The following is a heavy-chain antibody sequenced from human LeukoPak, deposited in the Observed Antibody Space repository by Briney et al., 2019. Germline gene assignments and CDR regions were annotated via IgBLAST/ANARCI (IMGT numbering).Heavy chain of an antibody. Sequence: GGSLRLSCIASGFTFHKNDMTWPRPGPGLGGEGGSHVTATEEDTFHADHEKGRFTISRDNSKDTLDLQMSSRSAEDTAVFSCSTWGPTCTTIYWGEGALVTVCS. CDR3: STWGPTCTTIY. J-gene: IGHJ4*02. CDR1: GFTFHKND. D-gene: IGHD3-3*01. CDR2: VTATEEDT. V-gene: IGHV3-23*01.